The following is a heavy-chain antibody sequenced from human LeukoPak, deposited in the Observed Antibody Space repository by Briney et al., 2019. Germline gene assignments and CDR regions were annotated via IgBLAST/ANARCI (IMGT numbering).Heavy chain of an antibody. V-gene: IGHV3-15*01. CDR1: GFTFSNAC. D-gene: IGHD3-9*01. CDR3: TCSDILTGYYNDFGDY. CDR2: IKSKTDGTTT. Sequence: GGSLRLSWAASGFTFSNACMSWVRQAPGKGLEWVGRIKSKTDGTTTDYSAPGKGRFTISRADSTNTLFLHMNSLKTKDVAVYDCTCSDILTGYYNDFGDYWGQGTLVTVSS. J-gene: IGHJ4*02.